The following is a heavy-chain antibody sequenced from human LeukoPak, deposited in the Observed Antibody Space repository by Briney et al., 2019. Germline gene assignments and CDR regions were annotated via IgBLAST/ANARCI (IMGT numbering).Heavy chain of an antibody. CDR1: GFTFSSFG. CDR2: IRYDGIAI. Sequence: GGSLRLSCAASGFTFSSFGMNWGRQAPGKGLEWGTFIRYDGIAIQYADSVKGRFTIPRDNSKNALYLQMISLRPEDTAVYFCAKGTSGIIAGGHDYYMDVWGKGPTVTISS. D-gene: IGHD6-13*01. J-gene: IGHJ6*03. V-gene: IGHV3-30*02. CDR3: AKGTSGIIAGGHDYYMDV.